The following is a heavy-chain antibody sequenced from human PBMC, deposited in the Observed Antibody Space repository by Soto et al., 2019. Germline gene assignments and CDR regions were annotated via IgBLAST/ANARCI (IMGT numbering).Heavy chain of an antibody. CDR2: IWYDGSNK. J-gene: IGHJ4*02. CDR3: ARDSYGEASSYGY. V-gene: IGHV3-33*01. CDR1: GFTFSSYG. Sequence: GGSLRLSCAASGFTFSSYGMHWVRQAPGKGLEWVAVIWYDGSNKYYADSVKGRFTISRDNSKNTLYLQMNSLRAEDTAVYYCARDSYGEASSYGYWGQGTLVTVSS. D-gene: IGHD4-17*01.